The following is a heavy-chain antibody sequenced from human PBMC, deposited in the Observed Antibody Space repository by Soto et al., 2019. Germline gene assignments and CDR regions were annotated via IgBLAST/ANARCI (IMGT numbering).Heavy chain of an antibody. CDR3: AKGRAPSGWYPPYYYGMDV. V-gene: IGHV3-23*01. Sequence: EVQLLESGGGLVQPGGSLRLSCAASGFTFSSYAMSWVRQAPGKGLEWVSAISGSGGSTLYADSVKGRITISRDNSKNTLYLHMNSLRTEDTAVYYCAKGRAPSGWYPPYYYGMDVWGLGTTVTVSS. J-gene: IGHJ6*02. CDR2: ISGSGGST. CDR1: GFTFSSYA. D-gene: IGHD6-19*01.